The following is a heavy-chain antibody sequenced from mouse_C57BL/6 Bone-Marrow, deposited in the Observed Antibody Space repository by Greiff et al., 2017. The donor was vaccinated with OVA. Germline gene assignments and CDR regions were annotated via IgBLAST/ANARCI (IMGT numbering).Heavy chain of an antibody. V-gene: IGHV14-3*01. Sequence: VQLQQSVAELVRPGASVKLSCTASGFNIKNTYMHWVKQRPEQGLEWIGRIDPANGNTKYAPKFQGKATITADTSSNTAYLQLSSLTSEDTAIYYCAELTGRGLYAKDYWGQGTSVTVSS. J-gene: IGHJ4*01. D-gene: IGHD4-1*01. CDR3: AELTGRGLYAKDY. CDR2: IDPANGNT. CDR1: GFNIKNTY.